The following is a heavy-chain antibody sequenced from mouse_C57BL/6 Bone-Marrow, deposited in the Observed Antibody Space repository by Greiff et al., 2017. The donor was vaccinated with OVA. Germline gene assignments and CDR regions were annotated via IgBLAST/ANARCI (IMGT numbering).Heavy chain of an antibody. CDR2: IYPRSGNT. CDR1: GYTFTSYG. D-gene: IGHD1-1*01. J-gene: IGHJ2*01. Sequence: QVQLKESGAELARPGASVKLSCKASGYTFTSYGISWVKQRTGQGLEWIGEIYPRSGNTYYNEKFKGKATLTADKSSSTAYMELRSLTSEDSAVYFCARGGITTVVGWGQGTTLTVSS. V-gene: IGHV1-81*01. CDR3: ARGGITTVVG.